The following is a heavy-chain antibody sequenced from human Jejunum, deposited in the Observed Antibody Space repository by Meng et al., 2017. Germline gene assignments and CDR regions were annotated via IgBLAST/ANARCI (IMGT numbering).Heavy chain of an antibody. CDR3: ANSLFTGNYYGTYTDGSDC. V-gene: IGHV1-2*06. D-gene: IGHD3-10*01. CDR2: INTYSGVP. J-gene: IGHJ4*02. CDR1: GYTFTGYY. Sequence: QVQLVQSGSEAKKPGASVKVSCKASGYTFTGYYMYWVREAPGQGLEWMGRINTYSGVPNYAQKFQGRVTMTTDTSINTAYMELSGLSSDDTALYYCANSLFTGNYYGTYTDGSDCWGQGTLVTVSS.